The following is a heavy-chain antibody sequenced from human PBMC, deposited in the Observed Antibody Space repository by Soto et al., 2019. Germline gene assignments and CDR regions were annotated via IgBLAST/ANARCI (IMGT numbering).Heavy chain of an antibody. Sequence: PSETLSLTCAVYGGSFSGYYWSWIRQPPGKRLEWIGEINHSGSTNYNPSLKSRVTISVDTSKNQFSLKLSSVTAADTAVYYCARTKDYDYIWGSYRYPSGRDPGFDYWGQGTLVTVPS. J-gene: IGHJ4*02. CDR3: ARTKDYDYIWGSYRYPSGRDPGFDY. D-gene: IGHD3-16*02. CDR2: INHSGST. V-gene: IGHV4-34*01. CDR1: GGSFSGYY.